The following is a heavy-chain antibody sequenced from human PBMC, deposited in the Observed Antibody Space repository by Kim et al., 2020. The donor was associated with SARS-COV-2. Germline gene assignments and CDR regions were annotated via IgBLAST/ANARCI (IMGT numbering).Heavy chain of an antibody. CDR3: ARVLMSAVAGRSHWFDP. Sequence: LKSRVTISVDTSKNQFSLKLSSVTAADTAVYYCARVLMSAVAGRSHWFDPWGQGTLVTVSS. V-gene: IGHV4-59*01. J-gene: IGHJ5*02. D-gene: IGHD6-19*01.